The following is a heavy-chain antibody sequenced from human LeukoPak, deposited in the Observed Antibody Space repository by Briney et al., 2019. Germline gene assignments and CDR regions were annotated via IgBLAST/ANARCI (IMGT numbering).Heavy chain of an antibody. CDR1: GGSISSYY. J-gene: IGHJ2*01. Sequence: PSETLSLTCTVSGGSISSYYWSWIRQPAGKGLEWIGRIYTSGSTNYNPSLKSRVTMSVDTSNNQFSLKLSSVTAADTAVYYCARVCGYCSSTSCYLKYFDLWGRGTLVTVSS. CDR3: ARVCGYCSSTSCYLKYFDL. D-gene: IGHD2-2*01. V-gene: IGHV4-4*07. CDR2: IYTSGST.